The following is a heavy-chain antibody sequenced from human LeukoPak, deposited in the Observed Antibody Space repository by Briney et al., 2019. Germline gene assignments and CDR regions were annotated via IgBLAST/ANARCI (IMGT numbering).Heavy chain of an antibody. V-gene: IGHV1-69*05. Sequence: GASVKVSCKASGGTLSSYAISWVRQAPGQGLEWMGGIIPIFGTANYAQKFQGRVTMTRNTSISTAYMELSSLRSEDTAVYFCARVDGSPDYWGQGTLVTVSS. D-gene: IGHD2-15*01. CDR1: GGTLSSYA. CDR3: ARVDGSPDY. CDR2: IIPIFGTA. J-gene: IGHJ4*02.